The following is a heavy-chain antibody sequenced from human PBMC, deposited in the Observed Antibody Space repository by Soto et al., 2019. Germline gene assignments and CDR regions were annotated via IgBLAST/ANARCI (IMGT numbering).Heavy chain of an antibody. V-gene: IGHV4-34*01. D-gene: IGHD4-4*01. J-gene: IGHJ6*02. Sequence: SETLSLTCAVYGGSFSGYYWSWIRQPPGKGLEWIGEINHSGSTNYNPSLKSRVTISVDTSKNQFSLKLSSVTAADTAVYYCARGLTIVRGYSILYYYYYYGMDVWGQGTTVTVSS. CDR2: INHSGST. CDR3: ARGLTIVRGYSILYYYYYYGMDV. CDR1: GGSFSGYY.